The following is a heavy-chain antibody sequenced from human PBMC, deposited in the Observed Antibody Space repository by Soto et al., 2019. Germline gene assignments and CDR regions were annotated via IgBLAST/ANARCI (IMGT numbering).Heavy chain of an antibody. J-gene: IGHJ6*02. CDR2: IYYNGST. Sequence: HSEPLSLNSTGSGGSISSCYWSWIRQPPGRGLEWIGFIYYNGSTNYNPSLKSRVTISVDTSKNQFSLKLSSVTAADTAVYYCARDRPARASGYPLSPPYYYYVMDVWGQGNTVTVSS. V-gene: IGHV4-59*01. CDR1: GGSISSCY. CDR3: ARDRPARASGYPLSPPYYYYVMDV. D-gene: IGHD5-12*01.